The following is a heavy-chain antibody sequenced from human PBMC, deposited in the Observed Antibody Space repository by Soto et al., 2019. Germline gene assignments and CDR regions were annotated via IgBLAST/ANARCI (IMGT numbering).Heavy chain of an antibody. D-gene: IGHD3-22*01. V-gene: IGHV4-39*01. CDR2: IYYSGTT. Sequence: SETLSLTCSVSGGSISSTPYYWGWIRQPPGRGLEWLGTIYYSGTTSYNPSLKSRVIISVDTSNNQFFLKLRSVTAADTAVYYCARHRQYYDTSGYQQRYFDYWGQGTQVTVSS. CDR3: ARHRQYYDTSGYQQRYFDY. CDR1: GGSISSTPYY. J-gene: IGHJ4*02.